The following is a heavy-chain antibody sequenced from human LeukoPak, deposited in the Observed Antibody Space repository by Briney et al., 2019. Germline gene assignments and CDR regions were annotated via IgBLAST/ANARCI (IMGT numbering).Heavy chain of an antibody. V-gene: IGHV4-39*07. D-gene: IGHD6-13*01. J-gene: IGHJ5*02. CDR2: IYYSGST. CDR1: GGSISSSSYY. Sequence: SETLSLTCTVSGGSISSSSYYWGWIRQPPGKGLEWIGSIYYSGSTYYSPSFQGQVTISADKSISTAYLQWSSLKASDTAMYYCARHAVLGEQLVWFDPWGQGTLVTVSS. CDR3: ARHAVLGEQLVWFDP.